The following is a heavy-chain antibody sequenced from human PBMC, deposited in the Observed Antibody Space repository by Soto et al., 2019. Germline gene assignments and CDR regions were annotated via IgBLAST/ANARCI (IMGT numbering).Heavy chain of an antibody. CDR2: IWYDGSNK. J-gene: IGHJ6*02. CDR1: GFTFSSYG. CDR3: ARDLGVRGNYYYYYGMDV. Sequence: GSLRLSCAASGFTFSSYGMHWVRQAPGKGLEWVAVIWYDGSNKYYADSVKGRFTISRDNSKNTLYLQMNSLRAEDTAVYYCARDLGVRGNYYYYYGMDVWGQGTTVTVSS. V-gene: IGHV3-33*01. D-gene: IGHD3-10*01.